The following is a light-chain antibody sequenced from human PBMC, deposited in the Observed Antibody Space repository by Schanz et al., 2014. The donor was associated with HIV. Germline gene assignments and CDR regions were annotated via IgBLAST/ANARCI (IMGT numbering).Light chain of an antibody. J-gene: IGLJ2*01. CDR3: ATWDSLLNAVV. V-gene: IGLV1-40*01. CDR1: SSNIGAGYD. CDR2: GNN. Sequence: QSVLTQPPSVSGAPGQRVTISCAGSSSNIGAGYDVHWYHHLPGSAPKLLISGNNNRPSGVPDRFSGSKSGQSATLAIIGLQAGDEADYYCATWDSLLNAVVFGGGTKLTVL.